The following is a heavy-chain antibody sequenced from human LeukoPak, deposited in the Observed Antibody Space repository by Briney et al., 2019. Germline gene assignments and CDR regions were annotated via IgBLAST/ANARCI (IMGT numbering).Heavy chain of an antibody. D-gene: IGHD2-15*01. J-gene: IGHJ4*02. CDR2: INHSGST. V-gene: IGHV4-34*01. CDR1: GGSISSYY. Sequence: SETLSLTCTVSGGSISSYYWNWIRQPPGRGLEWIGEINHSGSTNYNPSLKSRVTISVDTSKNQFSLKLSSVTAADTAVYYCARGLLSPYWGQGTLVTVSS. CDR3: ARGLLSPY.